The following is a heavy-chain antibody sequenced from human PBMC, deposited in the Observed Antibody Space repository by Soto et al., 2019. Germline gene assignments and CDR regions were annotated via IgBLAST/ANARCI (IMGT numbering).Heavy chain of an antibody. D-gene: IGHD2-2*01. CDR3: ARQAEDIGEEPTARIGLDF. J-gene: IGHJ4*02. Sequence: QLQLQESGPGLLKPSETLSLTCSVSGGSIRSSHSHWDWIRQSPGKGLEWIGSIFYSGTTYRNPSLESRVSISVDTSNNHFSLKLSSVTAADTAVYYCARQAEDIGEEPTARIGLDFWGQGTLVTVSS. V-gene: IGHV4-39*01. CDR1: GGSIRSSHSH. CDR2: IFYSGTT.